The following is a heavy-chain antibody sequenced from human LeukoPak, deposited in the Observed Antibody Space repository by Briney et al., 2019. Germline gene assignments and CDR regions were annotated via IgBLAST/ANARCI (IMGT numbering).Heavy chain of an antibody. V-gene: IGHV3-33*01. CDR2: IWYDGSNK. CDR3: ARDTTQIAAAGTFDY. CDR1: GFTFSSYG. J-gene: IGHJ4*02. Sequence: GGSLRLSCAASGFTFSSYGMHWVRQAPGKGLEWVAVIWYDGSNKCYADSVKGRFTISRDNSKNTLYLQMNSLRAEDTAVYYCARDTTQIAAAGTFDYWGQGTLVTVSS. D-gene: IGHD6-13*01.